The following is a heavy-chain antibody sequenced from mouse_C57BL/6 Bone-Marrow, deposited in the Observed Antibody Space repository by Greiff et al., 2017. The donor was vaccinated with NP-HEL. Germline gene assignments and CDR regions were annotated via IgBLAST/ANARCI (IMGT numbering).Heavy chain of an antibody. V-gene: IGHV3-1*01. CDR3: ARGPLYYRNYYFDV. Sequence: EVKLMESGPGMVKPSQSLSLTCTVTGYSITSGYDWHWIRHFPGNKLEWMGYISYSGSTNYNPSLKSRISITHDTSKNHFFLKLNSVTTEDTATYYCARGPLYYRNYYFDVWGTGTTVTVSS. D-gene: IGHD2-5*01. CDR2: ISYSGST. J-gene: IGHJ1*03. CDR1: GYSITSGYD.